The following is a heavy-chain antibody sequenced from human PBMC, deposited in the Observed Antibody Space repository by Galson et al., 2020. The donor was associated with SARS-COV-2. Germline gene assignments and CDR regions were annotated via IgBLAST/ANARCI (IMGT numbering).Heavy chain of an antibody. Sequence: SETLSLTCTVSGGSLTGGSYFWSWIRQPAGKGLEWLGRAYVSGSTNYNPSLKSRVTILVDTSKNQFSLKLSSVTAADTAVYYCARGRYEFGDFIPLDYWGQGTLVTVSS. D-gene: IGHD3-10*01. CDR3: ARGRYEFGDFIPLDY. V-gene: IGHV4-61*02. CDR2: AYVSGST. J-gene: IGHJ4*02. CDR1: GGSLTGGSYF.